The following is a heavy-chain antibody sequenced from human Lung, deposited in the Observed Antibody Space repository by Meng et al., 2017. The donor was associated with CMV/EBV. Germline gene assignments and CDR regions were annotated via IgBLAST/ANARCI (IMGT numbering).Heavy chain of an antibody. Sequence: LTLXCTVSGASIDSDNYYWSWIRQPPGKGLEWIGYIYYSGSSFYNPSLKSRVTISLNMSKNQFSLYLSSVTAADTAVYYCARADYYNLMDVWGQGTTVTVSS. CDR2: IYYSGSS. J-gene: IGHJ6*02. CDR3: ARADYYNLMDV. V-gene: IGHV4-30-4*08. CDR1: GASIDSDNYY.